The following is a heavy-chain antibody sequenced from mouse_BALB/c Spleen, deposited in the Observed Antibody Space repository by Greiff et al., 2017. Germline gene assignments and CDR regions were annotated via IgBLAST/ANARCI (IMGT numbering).Heavy chain of an antibody. CDR1: GYTFTDYW. J-gene: IGHJ4*01. D-gene: IGHD2-4*01. CDR2: IDTSDSYT. V-gene: IGHV1-69*01. CDR3: ARSDYDYGGGYYAMDY. Sequence: VQLQQPGAELVMPGASVKMSCKASGYTFTDYWMHWVKQRPGQGLEWIGAIDTSDSYTSYNQKFKGKATLTVDESSSTAYMQLSSLTSEDSAVYYCARSDYDYGGGYYAMDYWGQGTSVTVSS.